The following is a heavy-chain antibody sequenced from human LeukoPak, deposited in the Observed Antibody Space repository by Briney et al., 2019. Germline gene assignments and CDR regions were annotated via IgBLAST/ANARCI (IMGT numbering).Heavy chain of an antibody. V-gene: IGHV4-34*01. D-gene: IGHD1-14*01. CDR3: ARGPYPNPRA. CDR1: SGSFSGYF. J-gene: IGHJ5*02. Sequence: KPSETQSLTCAVYSGSFSGYFWSWIRQPPGKGLEWIGEINRSGDTYHNPSLKSRVTISVDTSKSQFSLKLASVTAADTAVYYCARGPYPNPRAWGQGTLVTVSS. CDR2: INRSGDT.